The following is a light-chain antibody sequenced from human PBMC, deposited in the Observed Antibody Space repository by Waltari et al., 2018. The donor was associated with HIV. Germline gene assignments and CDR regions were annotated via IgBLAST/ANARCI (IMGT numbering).Light chain of an antibody. CDR2: DTS. V-gene: IGLV7-46*01. Sequence: QAVVTQEPSLTVSPGGTVTLTCSSSSGPVTSGHYPYRFQQKPGQAPRTLIYDTSSRQSWTPTRFSGSLLGGKAALTLSGAQPEDEAEYYCLLSYAGSRPVIFGGGTKLTVL. CDR1: SGPVTSGHY. CDR3: LLSYAGSRPVI. J-gene: IGLJ2*01.